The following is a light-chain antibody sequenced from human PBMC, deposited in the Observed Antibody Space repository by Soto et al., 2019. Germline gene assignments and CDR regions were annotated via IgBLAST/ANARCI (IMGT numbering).Light chain of an antibody. CDR2: QTS. CDR3: LQDINYPWT. CDR1: QSISSW. J-gene: IGKJ1*01. Sequence: DIQMTQSPSTLSASVGDRVTITCRASQSISSWLAWYQQKPGKAPKLLIYQTSNLESGVPSRFSGSGSGTDFTLAISSLQPEDSATYYCLQDINYPWTFGQGTKVDIK. V-gene: IGKV1-5*03.